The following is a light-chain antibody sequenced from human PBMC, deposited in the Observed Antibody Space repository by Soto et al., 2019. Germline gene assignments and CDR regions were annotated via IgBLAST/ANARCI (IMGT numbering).Light chain of an antibody. J-gene: IGKJ1*01. CDR2: TTS. V-gene: IGKV1-39*01. Sequence: DIQMTQSPSYLSPSVGDRVTITCRASQSISYYLNWYQQKPGRAPRLLIYTTSSLQSGVPSKFSGSASGTDFTLTISSLQPEDFATYYCQQSYTTPWTFGQGTKVDIK. CDR1: QSISYY. CDR3: QQSYTTPWT.